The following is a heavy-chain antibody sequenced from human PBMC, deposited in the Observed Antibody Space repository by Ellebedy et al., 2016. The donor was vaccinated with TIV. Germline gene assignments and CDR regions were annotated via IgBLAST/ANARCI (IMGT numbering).Heavy chain of an antibody. Sequence: GESLKISCAASGFTFSSYAMSWVRQAPGKGLEWVSAISGSGGSTYYADSVKGRFTISRDNSKNTLYLQMNSLRAEDTAVYYCARDPRVDDFWSGYYWDSGDYWGQGTLVTVSS. D-gene: IGHD3-3*01. CDR2: ISGSGGST. J-gene: IGHJ4*02. V-gene: IGHV3-23*01. CDR1: GFTFSSYA. CDR3: ARDPRVDDFWSGYYWDSGDY.